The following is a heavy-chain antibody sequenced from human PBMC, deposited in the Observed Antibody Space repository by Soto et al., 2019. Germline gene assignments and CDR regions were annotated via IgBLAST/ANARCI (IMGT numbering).Heavy chain of an antibody. CDR3: ATKYYDDSSGYSAYDAMDV. V-gene: IGHV1-2*02. CDR1: GYTVTGYY. J-gene: IGHJ6*02. D-gene: IGHD3-22*01. Sequence: AASVKVSCKASGYTVTGYYMQWVRQAPGQGLEWMGWINPNSGGTHHAQEFQDRVTMTRDTSITTAYMELSRLRYDDTAVYCCATKYYDDSSGYSAYDAMDVWGQGTTVTVSS. CDR2: INPNSGGT.